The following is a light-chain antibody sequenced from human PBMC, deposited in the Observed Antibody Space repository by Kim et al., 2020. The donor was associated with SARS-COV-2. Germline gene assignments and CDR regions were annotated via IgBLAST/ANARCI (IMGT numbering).Light chain of an antibody. V-gene: IGLV2-14*03. CDR2: DII. CDR1: SSDVGAYNN. Sequence: GHSITISCTGTSSDVGAYNNVSWDQQHPGKAPKLMIYDIINRPSGVSNRFSGSKSGNTASLTISGLQAEDEADYYCCSYTISSTVIFGGGTQLTVL. CDR3: CSYTISSTVI. J-gene: IGLJ2*01.